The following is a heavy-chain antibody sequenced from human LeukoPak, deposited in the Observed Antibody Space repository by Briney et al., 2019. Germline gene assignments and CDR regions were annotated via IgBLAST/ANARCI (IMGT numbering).Heavy chain of an antibody. V-gene: IGHV3-74*01. D-gene: IGHD4-11*01. J-gene: IGHJ5*02. CDR2: INSDGSST. Sequence: GGSLRLSCAASGFTFGRYWMHWVRQAPGKGLVWVSRINSDGSSTNYADSVKGRFTISRDNAKNTLYLQMNSLRAEDTAVYYCARLGDYSNAHWFDPWGQGTLVTVSS. CDR1: GFTFGRYW. CDR3: ARLGDYSNAHWFDP.